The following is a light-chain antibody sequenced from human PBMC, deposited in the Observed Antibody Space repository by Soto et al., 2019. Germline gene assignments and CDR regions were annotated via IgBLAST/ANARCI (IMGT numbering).Light chain of an antibody. CDR2: RNN. V-gene: IGLV1-47*01. Sequence: QSVLTQPPSASGTPGQRVTISCSGSSSNIGSNYVYWYQQLPGTAPKLLIYRNNERPSGVPDRCSGSKSGTSASLAISGLRSEDEADYYCAVWDDSLSGVVFGGGTKLTVL. CDR3: AVWDDSLSGVV. J-gene: IGLJ2*01. CDR1: SSNIGSNY.